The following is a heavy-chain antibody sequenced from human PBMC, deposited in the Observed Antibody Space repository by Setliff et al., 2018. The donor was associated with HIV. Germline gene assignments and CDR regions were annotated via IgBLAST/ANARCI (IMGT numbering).Heavy chain of an antibody. Sequence: PSETLSLTCTVAGRSISSYYWSWIRQPAGKGLEWIGHIYTSGSTNYNPSLKSRVTISVDMSKNQRSLKLSSVTAADTAVYYCARHRGEIFGVVIMPAFDYWGQGTLVTVSS. J-gene: IGHJ4*02. CDR3: ARHRGEIFGVVIMPAFDY. CDR1: GRSISSYY. V-gene: IGHV4-4*08. D-gene: IGHD3-3*01. CDR2: IYTSGST.